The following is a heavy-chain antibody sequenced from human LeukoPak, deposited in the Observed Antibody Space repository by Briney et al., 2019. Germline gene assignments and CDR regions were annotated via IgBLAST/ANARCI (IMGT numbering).Heavy chain of an antibody. CDR3: TREGTTVSTNPWYFDL. CDR1: GFTFNNFA. Sequence: PGGSLRLSCVASGFTFNNFAMSWVRQAPGKGLEWVSTLSGSGRGTNYADSVKGRFIISRDNSKNTLYLQMSSLRAEDTAVYFCTREGTTVSTNPWYFDLWGRGTLVTVSS. J-gene: IGHJ2*01. D-gene: IGHD4-17*01. CDR2: LSGSGRGT. V-gene: IGHV3-23*01.